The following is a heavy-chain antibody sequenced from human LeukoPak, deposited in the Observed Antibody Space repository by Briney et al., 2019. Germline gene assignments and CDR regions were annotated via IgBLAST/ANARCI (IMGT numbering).Heavy chain of an antibody. Sequence: GGSLRLSCAASGFTFSSYWMSWVRQAPGKGLEWVANIKQDGSEKYYVDSVKGRFTISRDNAKNSLYLQMNSLRAEDTAVYYCARDLTSAIFEWQPLGWFDPWGQGTLVTVSS. V-gene: IGHV3-7*01. J-gene: IGHJ5*02. CDR1: GFTFSSYW. CDR2: IKQDGSEK. D-gene: IGHD1-26*01. CDR3: ARDLTSAIFEWQPLGWFDP.